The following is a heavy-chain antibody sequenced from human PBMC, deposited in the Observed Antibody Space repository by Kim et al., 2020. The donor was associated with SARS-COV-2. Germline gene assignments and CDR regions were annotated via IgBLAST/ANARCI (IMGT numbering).Heavy chain of an antibody. D-gene: IGHD3-22*01. Sequence: ASVKVSCKASGYTFTTYYVIWVRQAPGQGLEWMGRINTNTGNPTYAQGFTGRFVFSSDTSVRTAYLEISNLRAEDSGVYYCARDAIGVIGRLRLDLWGPGTPVTVSS. J-gene: IGHJ5*02. CDR2: INTNTGNP. CDR3: ARDAIGVIGRLRLDL. V-gene: IGHV7-4-1*02. CDR1: GYTFTTYY.